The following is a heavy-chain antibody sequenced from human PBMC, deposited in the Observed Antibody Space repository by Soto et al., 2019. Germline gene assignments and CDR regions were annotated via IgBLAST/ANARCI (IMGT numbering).Heavy chain of an antibody. J-gene: IGHJ4*02. Sequence: QVQVVQSGAEVKKPGSSVKVSCKASGGTFSNYAISWVRQAPGHGLEWVGGIIPLTETPGYAQTVQGRLTITADEITSAAYMELSSLRSDDTAVYYCAIGTRNCWTCDFWGQGTLVTVSS. CDR2: IIPLTETP. CDR3: AIGTRNCWTCDF. V-gene: IGHV1-69*01. D-gene: IGHD1-7*01. CDR1: GGTFSNYA.